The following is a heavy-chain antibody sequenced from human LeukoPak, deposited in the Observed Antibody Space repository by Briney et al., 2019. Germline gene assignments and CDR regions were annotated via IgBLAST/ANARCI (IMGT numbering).Heavy chain of an antibody. CDR2: INTNTGNP. V-gene: IGHV7-4-1*02. CDR1: GYTFTSYA. D-gene: IGHD6-19*01. Sequence: ASVKVSCKASGYTFTSYAMNWVRQAPGQGLEWMGWINTNTGNPTYAQGFTGRFVFSLDTSVSTAYLQISSLKAEDTAVYYCARDFTFGSGWYSRPDAFDIWGQGTMVTVSS. J-gene: IGHJ3*02. CDR3: ARDFTFGSGWYSRPDAFDI.